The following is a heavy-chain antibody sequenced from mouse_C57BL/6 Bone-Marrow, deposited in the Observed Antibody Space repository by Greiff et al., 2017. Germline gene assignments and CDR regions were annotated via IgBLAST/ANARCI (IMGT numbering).Heavy chain of an antibody. CDR3: ARFGGYGYWYFDV. V-gene: IGHV1-52*01. CDR2: IDPSDSET. D-gene: IGHD2-10*02. Sequence: QVQLKQPGAELVRPGSSVKLSCKASGYTFTSYWMHWVKQRPIQGLEWIGNIDPSDSETHYNQKFKDKATLTVDKSSSTAYMQLSSLTSEDSAVYYCARFGGYGYWYFDVWGTGTTVTVAS. J-gene: IGHJ1*03. CDR1: GYTFTSYW.